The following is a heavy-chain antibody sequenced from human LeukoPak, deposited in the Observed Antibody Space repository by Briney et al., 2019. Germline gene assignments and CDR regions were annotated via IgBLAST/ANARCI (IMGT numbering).Heavy chain of an antibody. Sequence: SETLSLTCTVSGGSISGYYWSWIRQPPGKGLEWIGEINHSGSTNYNPSLKSRVTISVDTSKNQFSLKLSSVTAADTAVYYCAPVDSYGSFDYWGQGTLVTVSS. CDR2: INHSGST. CDR1: GGSISGYY. V-gene: IGHV4-34*01. J-gene: IGHJ4*02. CDR3: APVDSYGSFDY. D-gene: IGHD5-18*01.